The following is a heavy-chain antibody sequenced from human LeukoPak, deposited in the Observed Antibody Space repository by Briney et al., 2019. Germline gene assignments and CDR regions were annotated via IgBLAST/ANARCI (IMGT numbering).Heavy chain of an antibody. CDR2: ISSSSSYI. CDR3: ARTVLGAAEDYFDY. CDR1: GFTFSSYS. D-gene: IGHD2-15*01. V-gene: IGHV3-21*01. J-gene: IGHJ4*02. Sequence: GGSLRLSCAASGFTFSSYSMNWVRQAPGKGLEWVSSISSSSSYIYCADSVKARFTISRDNSKNTLYLQMNSLRAEDTAVYYCARTVLGAAEDYFDYWGQGTLVTVSS.